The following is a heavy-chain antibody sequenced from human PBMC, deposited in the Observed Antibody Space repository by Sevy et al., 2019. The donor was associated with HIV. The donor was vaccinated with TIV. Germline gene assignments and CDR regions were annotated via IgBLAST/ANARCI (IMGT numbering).Heavy chain of an antibody. Sequence: GGSLRLSCAASGFTFSSYAMSWVRQAPGKGLEWVSAISGSGGSTYYADSVKGRFTISRDNSKNTLYLQMNSLRAEVKAVYYCAKGVVPAAMARYDYYYGMDVWGQGTTVTVSS. CDR1: GFTFSSYA. D-gene: IGHD2-2*01. V-gene: IGHV3-23*01. CDR2: ISGSGGST. J-gene: IGHJ6*02. CDR3: AKGVVPAAMARYDYYYGMDV.